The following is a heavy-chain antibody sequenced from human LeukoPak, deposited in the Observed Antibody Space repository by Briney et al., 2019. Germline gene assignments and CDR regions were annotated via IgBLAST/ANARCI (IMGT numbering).Heavy chain of an antibody. CDR2: IKQDGSEK. D-gene: IGHD1-26*01. V-gene: IGHV3-7*03. CDR3: ATDPGEWEPI. CDR1: GFTFSSYW. Sequence: GGSLRLSCAASGFTFSSYWMSWVRQAAGKGLEWVANIKQDGSEKYYVDSVKGRFTISRDNAKNSLYLQMNSLKIEDTAVYYCATDPGEWEPIWGQGTMVTVSS. J-gene: IGHJ3*02.